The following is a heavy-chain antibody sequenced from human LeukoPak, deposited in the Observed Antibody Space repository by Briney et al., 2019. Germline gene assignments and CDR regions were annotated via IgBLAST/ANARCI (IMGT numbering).Heavy chain of an antibody. Sequence: GGSLRLSCAASGFTFSSYLMHWVRHTPGKGLVWVSRIKGDGSSTSYADSVKGRFTISRDNAKNTLYLQMNSLRAEDTAVCYCARDGYSFGHDFDYWGQGTLVTVSS. J-gene: IGHJ4*02. D-gene: IGHD5-18*01. CDR3: ARDGYSFGHDFDY. V-gene: IGHV3-74*01. CDR1: GFTFSSYL. CDR2: IKGDGSST.